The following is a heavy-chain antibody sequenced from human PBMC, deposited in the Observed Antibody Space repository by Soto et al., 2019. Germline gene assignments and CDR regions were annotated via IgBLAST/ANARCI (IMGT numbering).Heavy chain of an antibody. CDR3: ARVNSGSSSGPDAFDI. J-gene: IGHJ3*02. CDR1: GFTFSSYG. V-gene: IGHV3-33*01. D-gene: IGHD6-13*01. Sequence: ESGGGVVQPGRSLSLSCAASGFTFSSYGMHWVRQAPGKGLEWVAVIWYDGSNKYYADSVKGRFTISRDNSKNTLYLQMNSLRAEDTAVYYCARVNSGSSSGPDAFDIWGQGTMVTVSS. CDR2: IWYDGSNK.